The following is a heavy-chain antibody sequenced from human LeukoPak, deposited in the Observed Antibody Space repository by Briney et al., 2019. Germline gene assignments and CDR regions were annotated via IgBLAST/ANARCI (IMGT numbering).Heavy chain of an antibody. V-gene: IGHV4-59*01. CDR1: GGSISSYY. Sequence: PSETLSLTCTVSGGSISSYYWSWIRQPPGKGLEWIGYIYYSGSTNYNPSLKSRVTISVDTSKNQFSLKLSSVTAADTAVYYCARVRWGESYFDYWGQGTLVTVSS. CDR2: IYYSGST. CDR3: ARVRWGESYFDY. D-gene: IGHD3-16*01. J-gene: IGHJ4*02.